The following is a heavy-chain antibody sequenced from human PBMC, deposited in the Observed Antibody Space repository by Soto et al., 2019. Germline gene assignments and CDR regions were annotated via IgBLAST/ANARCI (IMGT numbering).Heavy chain of an antibody. CDR1: GGTISNYV. CDR2: IIPIFGTA. J-gene: IGHJ3*01. CDR3: AREAPDSNCGTGCSGAFDV. Sequence: QVQLVQSGAEVKKPGSSVKVSCKASGGTISNYVITWVRQAPGHGLEWIGEIIPIFGTANYAQKLQGRVTITADASTSTAYVELRSLRSEDTALYYCAREAPDSNCGTGCSGAFDVWGQGTMVTVSS. V-gene: IGHV1-69*12. D-gene: IGHD2-2*01.